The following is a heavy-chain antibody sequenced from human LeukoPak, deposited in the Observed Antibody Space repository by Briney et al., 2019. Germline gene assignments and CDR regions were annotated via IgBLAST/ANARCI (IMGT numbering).Heavy chain of an antibody. CDR1: GGSISSYY. J-gene: IGHJ4*02. CDR2: IYYSGST. V-gene: IGHV4-59*01. CDR3: ARVYYDFWSGYYTEEYYFGY. Sequence: SQTLSLTCTVSGGSISSYYWSWIRQPPGKGLEWIGYIYYSGSTNYNPSLKSRVTISVDTSKNQFSLKLSSVTAADTAVYYCARVYYDFWSGYYTEEYYFGYWGQGTLVTVSS. D-gene: IGHD3-3*01.